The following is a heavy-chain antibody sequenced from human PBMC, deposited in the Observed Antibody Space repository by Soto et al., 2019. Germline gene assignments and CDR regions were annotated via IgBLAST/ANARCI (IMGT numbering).Heavy chain of an antibody. CDR3: ARDPSGSWTPPGWFDP. J-gene: IGHJ5*02. D-gene: IGHD1-26*01. V-gene: IGHV3-7*03. CDR2: IKQDGSEK. Sequence: PGGSLRLSCAASGFTFSSYWMSWVRQAPGKGLEWVANIKQDGSEKYYVDSVKGRFTISRDNAKNSLYLQMNSLRAEDTAVYYCARDPSGSWTPPGWFDPWGQGTLVTVSS. CDR1: GFTFSSYW.